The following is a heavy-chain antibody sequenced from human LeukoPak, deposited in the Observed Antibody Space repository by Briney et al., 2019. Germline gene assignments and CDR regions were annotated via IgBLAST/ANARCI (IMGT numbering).Heavy chain of an antibody. V-gene: IGHV4-61*10. J-gene: IGHJ4*02. CDR2: INHSGST. Sequence: PSETLSLTCTVSGGSVSRGGHYWSWIRQPAGKGLEWIGEINHSGSTNYNPSLKSRVTISVDTSKNQFSLKLSSVTAADTAVYCCARSYMTTVTTVDYWGQGTLVTVSS. CDR3: ARSYMTTVTTVDY. CDR1: GGSVSRGGHY. D-gene: IGHD4-17*01.